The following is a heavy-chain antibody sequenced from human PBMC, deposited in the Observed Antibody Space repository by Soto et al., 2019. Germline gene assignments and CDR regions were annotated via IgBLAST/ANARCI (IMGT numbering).Heavy chain of an antibody. CDR3: AREAEDVTSNFDD. CDR1: GFPFTRYS. V-gene: IGHV3-21*06. CDR2: ISSTTNYI. Sequence: GGFPRLSCAASGFPFTRYSMNWVRQAPGKGLEWVSSISSTTNYIYYGDSMKGRFTISRDNAKNSLYLEMNSLRAEDTAVYYCAREAEDVTSNFDDWGQGNLVTVSS. J-gene: IGHJ4*02.